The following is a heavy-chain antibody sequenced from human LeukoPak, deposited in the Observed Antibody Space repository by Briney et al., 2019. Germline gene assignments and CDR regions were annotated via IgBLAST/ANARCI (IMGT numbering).Heavy chain of an antibody. CDR2: ISYDGSNK. D-gene: IGHD3-10*01. J-gene: IGHJ4*02. V-gene: IGHV3-30-3*02. Sequence: GGSLRLSCAASGFTFSSYAMHWVRQAPGKGLEWVAVISYDGSNKYYADSVKGRFTISRDNSKNTLYLQMNSLRAEDTAVYYCAKLYYYGSRSYMDYWGQGTLVTVSS. CDR3: AKLYYYGSRSYMDY. CDR1: GFTFSSYA.